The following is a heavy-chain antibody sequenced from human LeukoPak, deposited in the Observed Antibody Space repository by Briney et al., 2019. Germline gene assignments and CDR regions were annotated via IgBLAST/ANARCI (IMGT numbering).Heavy chain of an antibody. CDR2: IYYGAST. Sequence: SETLSLTCTVSGGSISSSSYYWGWIRQRPGKGREWIGSIYYGASTYYNPSLKSRVTISVDTSKNQFSLKLSSVTAADTAVYYCARQGITIFEVAFDYWGQGTLVTVSS. CDR1: GGSISSSSYY. D-gene: IGHD3-3*01. J-gene: IGHJ4*02. CDR3: ARQGITIFEVAFDY. V-gene: IGHV4-39*01.